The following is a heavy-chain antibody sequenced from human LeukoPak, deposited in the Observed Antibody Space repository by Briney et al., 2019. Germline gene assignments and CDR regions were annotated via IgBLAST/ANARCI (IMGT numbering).Heavy chain of an antibody. Sequence: PGGSLRLSCAASGFTFSSYAMSWVRQPPGKGLEWVSAISGSGGSTYYADSVKGRFTISRDNSKNTLYLQMNSPRAEDTAVYYCAKVMTRTMVRGVPPSDYWGQGTLVTVSS. CDR2: ISGSGGST. D-gene: IGHD3-10*01. CDR1: GFTFSSYA. V-gene: IGHV3-23*01. J-gene: IGHJ4*02. CDR3: AKVMTRTMVRGVPPSDY.